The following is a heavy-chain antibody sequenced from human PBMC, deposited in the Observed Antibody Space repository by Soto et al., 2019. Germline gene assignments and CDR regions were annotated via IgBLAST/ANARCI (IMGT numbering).Heavy chain of an antibody. J-gene: IGHJ4*02. CDR1: GFSLSTSGVG. D-gene: IGHD3-16*01. Sequence: QITLKESGPTLVKPTQTLTLTCTFSGFSLSTSGVGVGWIRQPPGKALEWLALIYWDDDKRYTPSLESRLTITKDTSKNQVVLTMTNMDPVDTATYYCVQGRGLFDFWGQGTLVTVSS. CDR2: IYWDDDK. V-gene: IGHV2-5*02. CDR3: VQGRGLFDF.